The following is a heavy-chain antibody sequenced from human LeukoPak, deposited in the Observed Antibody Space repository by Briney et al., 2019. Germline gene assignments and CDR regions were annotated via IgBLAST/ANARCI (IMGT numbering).Heavy chain of an antibody. J-gene: IGHJ4*02. Sequence: SETLSLTCTVSGGSISSYYWSWIRRPPGKGLEWIGYIYYSGSTNYNPSLKSRVTISVDTSKNQFSLKLSSVTAADTAVYYCARRRGDGYNYYFDYWGQGTLVTVSS. CDR1: GGSISSYY. V-gene: IGHV4-59*08. D-gene: IGHD5-24*01. CDR3: ARRRGDGYNYYFDY. CDR2: IYYSGST.